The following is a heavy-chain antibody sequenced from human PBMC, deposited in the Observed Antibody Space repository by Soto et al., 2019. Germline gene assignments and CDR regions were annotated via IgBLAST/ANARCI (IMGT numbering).Heavy chain of an antibody. CDR3: AKDLISYSSGQIDY. V-gene: IGHV3-23*01. D-gene: IGHD6-25*01. CDR1: GFTFSSYA. Sequence: GGSLRLSCAASGFTFSSYAMSWVRQAPGKGLEWVSAISGSGGSTYYAASVKGRLPISRDNSKNPLYLQMNSLRAEDTAVYYCAKDLISYSSGQIDYWGQGTLVTVSS. CDR2: ISGSGGST. J-gene: IGHJ4*02.